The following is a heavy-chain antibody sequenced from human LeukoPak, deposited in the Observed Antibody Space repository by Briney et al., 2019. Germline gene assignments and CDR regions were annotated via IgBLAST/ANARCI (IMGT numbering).Heavy chain of an antibody. CDR3: TRDLDYYDSSGLIDWYFDL. V-gene: IGHV3-49*04. D-gene: IGHD3-22*01. CDR2: IRSKAYGGTT. Sequence: PGRSLRLSCTASGFTFGDYAMSWVRQAPGKGLEWVGFIRSKAYGGTTEYAASVKGRFTISRDDSKSIAYLQMNSLKTEDTAVYYYTRDLDYYDSSGLIDWYFDLWGRGTLVTVSS. CDR1: GFTFGDYA. J-gene: IGHJ2*01.